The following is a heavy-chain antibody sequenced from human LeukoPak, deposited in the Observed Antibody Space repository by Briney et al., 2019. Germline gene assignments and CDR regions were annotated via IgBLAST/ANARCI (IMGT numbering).Heavy chain of an antibody. Sequence: PGRSLRLSCAASGFTFSSYAMHWVRQAPGKGLEWVAVISYDGGNKYYADSVKGRFTISRDNSKNTLYLQMNSLRAEDTAVYYCAREDHYCSSTSCYEAHWFDPWGQGTLVTVSS. CDR2: ISYDGGNK. J-gene: IGHJ5*02. CDR1: GFTFSSYA. D-gene: IGHD2-2*01. V-gene: IGHV3-30*01. CDR3: AREDHYCSSTSCYEAHWFDP.